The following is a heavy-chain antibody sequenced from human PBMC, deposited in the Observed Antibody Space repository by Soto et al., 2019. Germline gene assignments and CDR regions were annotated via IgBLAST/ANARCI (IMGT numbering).Heavy chain of an antibody. V-gene: IGHV4-30-4*01. CDR2: IYYSGST. J-gene: IGHJ4*02. CDR1: VGSISSGDYY. D-gene: IGHD4-17*01. Sequence: QVQLQESGPGLVKPSQTLFLTCTVSVGSISSGDYYWSWIRQPPGTGMEWIGYIYYSGSTYYNPSLKSRVTISVDTSKNQFSLKLSSVTAADTAVYYCARVRPYGPIDYWGQGTLVTVSS. CDR3: ARVRPYGPIDY.